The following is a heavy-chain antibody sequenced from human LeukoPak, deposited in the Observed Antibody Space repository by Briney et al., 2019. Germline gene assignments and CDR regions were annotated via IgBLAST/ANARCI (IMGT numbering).Heavy chain of an antibody. Sequence: GGALKISFKASGCRFTSHWIGWGRRMPGKGVGGGASMYPGDYDNSDSTSFRGQVTISDEKSFNTAYLKWNTLKASDTAVYYCASLDRADCGGSSCSRGSVAFDIWGQGTMVTVSS. J-gene: IGHJ3*02. CDR3: ASLDRADCGGSSCSRGSVAFDI. CDR1: GCRFTSHW. D-gene: IGHD2-21*01. V-gene: IGHV5-51*01. CDR2: MYPGDYDN.